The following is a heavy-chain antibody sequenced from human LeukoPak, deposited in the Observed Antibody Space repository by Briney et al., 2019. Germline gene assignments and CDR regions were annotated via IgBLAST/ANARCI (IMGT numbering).Heavy chain of an antibody. Sequence: SETLSLTCAVPGYSITSGYYWGWIRQPPGKGLELIGSIYHSGSTYYNPSLNSRVTLSVDTSKNQFSLKLSSVTAADTAVYYCARHGAFYYGSGSSGFDYWGQGTLVTVSS. D-gene: IGHD3-10*01. J-gene: IGHJ4*02. CDR2: IYHSGST. V-gene: IGHV4-38-2*01. CDR3: ARHGAFYYGSGSSGFDY. CDR1: GYSITSGYY.